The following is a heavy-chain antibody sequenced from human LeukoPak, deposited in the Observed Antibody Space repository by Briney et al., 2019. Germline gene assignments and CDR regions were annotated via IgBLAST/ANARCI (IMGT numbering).Heavy chain of an antibody. V-gene: IGHV1-18*01. CDR3: AREVAYNWNYHWFDP. CDR1: GYTFTSYG. CDR2: ISAYNGNT. Sequence: GASVKVSCKASGYTFTSYGISWVRQAPGQGLEWMGWISAYNGNTNYAQKLQGRVTMTRDTSTSTVYMELSSLRSEDTAVYYCAREVAYNWNYHWFDPWGQGTLVTVSS. J-gene: IGHJ5*02. D-gene: IGHD1-7*01.